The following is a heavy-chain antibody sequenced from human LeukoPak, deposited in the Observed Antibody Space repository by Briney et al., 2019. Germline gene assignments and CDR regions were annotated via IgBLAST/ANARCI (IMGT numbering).Heavy chain of an antibody. CDR2: ISWNSGSI. D-gene: IGHD5/OR15-5a*01. J-gene: IGHJ4*02. V-gene: IGHV3-9*01. CDR3: AKDSRSRGRYFDY. CDR1: GFTFDDYA. Sequence: GGSLRLSCAASGFTFDDYAMHWVRQAPGKGLDWVSGISWNSGSIGYADSVKGRFTISRDNAKNSLYLQMNSLRAEDTALYYCAKDSRSRGRYFDYWGQGTLVTVSS.